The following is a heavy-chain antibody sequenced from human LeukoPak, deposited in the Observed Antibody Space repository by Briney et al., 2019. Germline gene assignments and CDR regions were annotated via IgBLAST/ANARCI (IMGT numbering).Heavy chain of an antibody. J-gene: IGHJ4*02. D-gene: IGHD3-3*01. CDR1: GFTFSSYA. V-gene: IGHV3-64*01. CDR3: ARASDFWSGYFFDY. Sequence: GGSLRLSCAASGFTFSSYAMHWVRRAPGKGLEYVSAISSNEGSTYYANSVKGRFTISRDNSKNTLYLQMGSLRAEDMAVYYCARASDFWSGYFFDYWGQGTLVTVSS. CDR2: ISSNEGST.